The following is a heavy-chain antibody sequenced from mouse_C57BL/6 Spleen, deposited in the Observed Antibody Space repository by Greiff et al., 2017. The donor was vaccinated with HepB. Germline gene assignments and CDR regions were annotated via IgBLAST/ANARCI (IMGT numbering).Heavy chain of an antibody. V-gene: IGHV5-4*01. D-gene: IGHD3-2*02. CDR3: ARDLDSSGYNAMDY. J-gene: IGHJ4*01. CDR1: GFTFSSYA. CDR2: ISDGGSYT. Sequence: EVQGVESGGGLVKPGGSLKLSCAASGFTFSSYAMSWVRQTPEKRLEWVATISDGGSYTYYPDNVKGRFTISRDNAKNNLYLQMSHLKSEDTAMYYCARDLDSSGYNAMDYWGQGTSVTVSS.